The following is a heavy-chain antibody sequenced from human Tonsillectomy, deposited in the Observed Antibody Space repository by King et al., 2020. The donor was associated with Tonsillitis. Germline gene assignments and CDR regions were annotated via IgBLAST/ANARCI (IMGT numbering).Heavy chain of an antibody. D-gene: IGHD1-7*01. CDR3: ARGGAGTTLDY. J-gene: IGHJ4*02. Sequence: VQLVESGGGVVQPGRSLRLSCTASEFTFSYFGMHWVRQAPGKGLEWVAFISFDGTKKYYIDSVKARFTISRDNSKNTLYLQMNSLRPEDTAVYYCARGGAGTTLDYWGQGTLVTVSS. V-gene: IGHV3-30*04. CDR2: ISFDGTKK. CDR1: EFTFSYFG.